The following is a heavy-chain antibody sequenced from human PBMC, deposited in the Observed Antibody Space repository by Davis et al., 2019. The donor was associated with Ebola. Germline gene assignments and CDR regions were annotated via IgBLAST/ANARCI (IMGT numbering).Heavy chain of an antibody. J-gene: IGHJ4*02. Sequence: MPSETLSLTCAVYGGSFSSYYWNWIRQPPGKGLEWIGEINHSGNTNYNPSLKSRVTMSVDTSKNQFSLKLSSVTAADTAVYYCARGVAGAAIYSLWNYWGQGTLVTVSS. CDR1: GGSFSSYY. D-gene: IGHD1-26*01. CDR2: INHSGNT. V-gene: IGHV4-34*01. CDR3: ARGVAGAAIYSLWNY.